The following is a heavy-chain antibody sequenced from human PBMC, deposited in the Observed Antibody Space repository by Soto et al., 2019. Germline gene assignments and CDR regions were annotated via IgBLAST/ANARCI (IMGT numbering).Heavy chain of an antibody. CDR1: SGSISSYY. CDR2: IYYSGST. D-gene: IGHD2-15*01. V-gene: IGHV4-59*01. J-gene: IGHJ4*02. CDR3: ARGYCSGGSCYRFNFDY. Sequence: PSETLSLTCTVSSGSISSYYWSWIRQPPGKGLEWIGYIYYSGSTNYNPSLKSRVTISVDTSKNQFSLKLSSVTAADTAVYYCARGYCSGGSCYRFNFDYWGQGTLVTVSS.